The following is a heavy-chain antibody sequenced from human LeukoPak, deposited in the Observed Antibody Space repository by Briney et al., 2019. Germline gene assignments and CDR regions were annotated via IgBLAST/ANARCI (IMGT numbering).Heavy chain of an antibody. CDR2: IKQDGSEK. J-gene: IGHJ4*02. D-gene: IGHD3-3*01. CDR1: GFTFSSYW. V-gene: IGHV3-7*01. Sequence: AGGSLRLSCAASGFTFSSYWMSWVRQAPGKGLEWVAYIKQDGSEKYYVDSVKGRFTISRDNAKNSLYLQMNSLRAEDTAVYYCAREVLGIYYYDFWSGYYRYFDYWGQGTLVTVSS. CDR3: AREVLGIYYYDFWSGYYRYFDY.